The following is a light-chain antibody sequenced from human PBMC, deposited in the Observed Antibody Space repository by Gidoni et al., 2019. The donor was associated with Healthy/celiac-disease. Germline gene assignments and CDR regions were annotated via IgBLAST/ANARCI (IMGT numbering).Light chain of an antibody. CDR3: QAWDSSIMV. V-gene: IGLV3-1*01. CDR1: KLGDRY. J-gene: IGLJ2*01. Sequence: SYELTQPPSVSVSPGQTASITCSGDKLGDRYACWYQQKPGQSPVLVIYQDSKRPSGIPYRFSGSNSGNTATLTISGTQAMDEADYYCQAWDSSIMVFGGGTKLTVL. CDR2: QDS.